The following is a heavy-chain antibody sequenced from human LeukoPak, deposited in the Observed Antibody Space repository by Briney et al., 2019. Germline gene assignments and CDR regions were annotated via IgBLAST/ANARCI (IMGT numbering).Heavy chain of an antibody. D-gene: IGHD3-10*01. CDR3: AKDIYYYGSGSYYLDY. CDR2: ISWDGGST. Sequence: PGGSLRLSCAASGFTFDDYTMHWVRQAPGKGLEWVSLISWDGGSTYYADSVKGRFTISRDNSKNSLYLQMNSLRTEDTALYYCAKDIYYYGSGSYYLDYWGQGTLVTVSS. V-gene: IGHV3-43*01. CDR1: GFTFDDYT. J-gene: IGHJ4*02.